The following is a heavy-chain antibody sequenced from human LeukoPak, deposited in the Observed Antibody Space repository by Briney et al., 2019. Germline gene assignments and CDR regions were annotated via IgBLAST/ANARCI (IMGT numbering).Heavy chain of an antibody. J-gene: IGHJ4*02. CDR3: ARDTRVYDSSADYYFDY. V-gene: IGHV4-59*01. D-gene: IGHD3-22*01. CDR2: IHSSGST. CDR1: GASISTYY. Sequence: PSETLSLTCTVSGASISTYYWNWIRQPPGGGLEWIGYIHSSGSTNNNPSLKSRVTISRDTSKNQFSLKLSSVTAADTAVYYCARDTRVYDSSADYYFDYWGQGTLATVSS.